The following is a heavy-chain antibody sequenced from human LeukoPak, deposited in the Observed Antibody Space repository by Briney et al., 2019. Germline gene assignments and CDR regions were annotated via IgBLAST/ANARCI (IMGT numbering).Heavy chain of an antibody. CDR2: ISGSGGST. D-gene: IGHD3-10*01. J-gene: IGHJ4*02. V-gene: IGHV3-23*01. CDR1: GFTLSTNA. Sequence: PGGSLRLSCLTSGFTLSTNAMSWVRQAPGKGLEWISAISGSGGSTYYADSVKGRFTISRDNSKNTLYLQMNSLRAEDTAVYYCAKVGRAPINWGQGTLVTVSS. CDR3: AKVGRAPIN.